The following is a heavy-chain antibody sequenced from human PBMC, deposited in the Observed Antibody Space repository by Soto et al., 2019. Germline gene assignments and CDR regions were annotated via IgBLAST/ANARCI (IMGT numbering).Heavy chain of an antibody. CDR3: ARETLGDGRSSSCRGWDYCYYGMDV. D-gene: IGHD2-2*01. Sequence: ASVKVSCKASGGTFSSYAISWVQQAPGQGLEWMGGIIPIFGTANYAQTFQGRVTNTADESTSTAYMELSRLRYEETAVYYCARETLGDGRSSSCRGWDYCYYGMDVWGQGXTVTV. CDR1: GGTFSSYA. V-gene: IGHV1-69*13. J-gene: IGHJ6*02. CDR2: IIPIFGTA.